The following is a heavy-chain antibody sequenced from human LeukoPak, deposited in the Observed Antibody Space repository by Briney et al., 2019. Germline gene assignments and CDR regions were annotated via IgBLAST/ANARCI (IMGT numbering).Heavy chain of an antibody. J-gene: IGHJ4*02. D-gene: IGHD6-19*01. CDR2: IYPGDSDT. CDR3: ARLPESLSGWHLDY. V-gene: IGHV5-51*01. CDR1: GYRFTSYW. Sequence: GESLQISCKGSGYRFTSYWIGWVRQMPGKGLEWMGTIYPGDSDTRYSPSFQGQVTISADKSISTAYLQWSSLKASDTAMYYCARLPESLSGWHLDYWGQGTLVTVSS.